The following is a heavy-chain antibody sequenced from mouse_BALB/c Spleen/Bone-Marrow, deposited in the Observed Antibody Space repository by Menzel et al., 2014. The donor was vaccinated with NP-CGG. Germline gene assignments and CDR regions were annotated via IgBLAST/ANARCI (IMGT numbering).Heavy chain of an antibody. CDR2: INPDSSTI. J-gene: IGHJ4*01. CDR3: ARPSRAMDY. Sequence: EVQGVESGGGLVQPGGSLKLSCAASGFDFSRYWMSWVRQPPGKGLEWIGEINPDSSTINYTPSLKDKFIISRDNAKNTLYLQRSRVRSEDPALYYCARPSRAMDYWGQGTSVTVSS. D-gene: IGHD1-1*01. V-gene: IGHV4-1*02. CDR1: GFDFSRYW.